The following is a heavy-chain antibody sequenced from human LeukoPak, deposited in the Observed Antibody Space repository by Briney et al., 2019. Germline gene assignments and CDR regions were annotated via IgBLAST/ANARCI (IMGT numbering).Heavy chain of an antibody. Sequence: GASVKVSCKASGYTSTSYDINWVRQATGQGLEWMGWMNPNSGNTGYAQKFQGRVTMARNTSISTAYMELSSLRSEDTAVYYCAIIPVEMATIRNFDYWGQGTLVTVSS. CDR3: AIIPVEMATIRNFDY. J-gene: IGHJ4*02. CDR2: MNPNSGNT. D-gene: IGHD5-24*01. V-gene: IGHV1-8*01. CDR1: GYTSTSYD.